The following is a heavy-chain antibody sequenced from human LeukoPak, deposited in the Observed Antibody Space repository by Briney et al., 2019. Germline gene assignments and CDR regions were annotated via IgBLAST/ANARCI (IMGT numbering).Heavy chain of an antibody. J-gene: IGHJ5*02. CDR2: ITSSSDTI. Sequence: PGGSLRLSCAASGFTFSSFEMNWVRQAPGKGLEWISYITSSSDTIYYAESVRGRFTISRDNAKNSLYLQMNSLRAEDTAVYYCTRDGCTSTNCQWFDRWGQGTLVTVSS. D-gene: IGHD2-2*01. V-gene: IGHV3-48*03. CDR1: GFTFSSFE. CDR3: TRDGCTSTNCQWFDR.